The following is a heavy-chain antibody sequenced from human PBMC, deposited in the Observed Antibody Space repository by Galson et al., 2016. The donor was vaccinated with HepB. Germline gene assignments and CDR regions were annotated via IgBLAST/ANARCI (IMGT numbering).Heavy chain of an antibody. CDR3: ARGPGRCSGGSCYSLDY. J-gene: IGHJ4*02. V-gene: IGHV4-59*11. D-gene: IGHD2-15*01. Sequence: ETLSLTCSVSGDSIKNHDWSWIRQPPGKGLEWIAYIEYSGRTNYNASLKSRVSISIDMAKNDFSLKVRSVTAADTAVYFCARGPGRCSGGSCYSLDYWGQGTLVTVSS. CDR1: GDSIKNHD. CDR2: IEYSGRT.